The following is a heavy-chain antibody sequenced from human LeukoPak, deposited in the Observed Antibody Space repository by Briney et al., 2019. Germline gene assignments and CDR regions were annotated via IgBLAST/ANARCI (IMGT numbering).Heavy chain of an antibody. D-gene: IGHD2-15*01. Sequence: ASVKVSCKASGYTLTSYGISWVRQAPGQGLEWMGWISAYNGNTNYAQKLQGRVTMTTDTSTSTAYMELRSLRSDDTAVYYCARGHVVAATLGMFPNYYYYGMDVWGKGTTVTVSS. V-gene: IGHV1-18*04. CDR1: GYTLTSYG. CDR2: ISAYNGNT. CDR3: ARGHVVAATLGMFPNYYYYGMDV. J-gene: IGHJ6*04.